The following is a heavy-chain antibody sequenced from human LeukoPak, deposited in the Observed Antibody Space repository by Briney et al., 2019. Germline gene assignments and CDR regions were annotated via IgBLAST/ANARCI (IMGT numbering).Heavy chain of an antibody. CDR1: GVTFSSYA. V-gene: IGHV3-30-3*01. J-gene: IGHJ6*02. Sequence: GGCPRLSCAEPGVTFSSYAMHWVREAPGKRLGRVAVISYDGSNKYYADSAKGRFTISRDNSKNTLYLQMTRLRAEDTAVYYCARDLAGDRPAAMKHYYYYGMDVWGQGTTVTVSS. CDR2: ISYDGSNK. D-gene: IGHD2-2*01. CDR3: ARDLAGDRPAAMKHYYYYGMDV.